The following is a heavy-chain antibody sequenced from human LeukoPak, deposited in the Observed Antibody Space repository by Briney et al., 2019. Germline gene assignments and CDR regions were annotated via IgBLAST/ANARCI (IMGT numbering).Heavy chain of an antibody. D-gene: IGHD2-15*01. V-gene: IGHV1-2*06. J-gene: IGHJ5*02. CDR1: GYTFTGYY. Sequence: GASVKVSCKASGYTFTGYYMHWVRQAPGQGLEWMGRINPNSGGTNYAQKFQGRVTMTRDTSISTAYMELSRLRSDDTAVYYCAREFVAVVAAFEPWGQGTLVTVSS. CDR3: AREFVAVVAAFEP. CDR2: INPNSGGT.